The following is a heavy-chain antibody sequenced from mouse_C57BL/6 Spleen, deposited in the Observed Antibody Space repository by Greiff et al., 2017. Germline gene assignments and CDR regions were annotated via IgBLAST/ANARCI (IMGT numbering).Heavy chain of an antibody. V-gene: IGHV5-9-1*02. CDR3: TRENYSNPDYFDY. Sequence: EVNLVESGEGLVKPGGSLKLSCAASGFTFSSYAMSWVRQTPEKRLEWVAYISSGGDYIYYAATVKGRFTISRDNARNTLYLQMSSLKSEDTAMYYCTRENYSNPDYFDYWGQGTTLTVSS. CDR2: ISSGGDYI. D-gene: IGHD2-5*01. J-gene: IGHJ2*01. CDR1: GFTFSSYA.